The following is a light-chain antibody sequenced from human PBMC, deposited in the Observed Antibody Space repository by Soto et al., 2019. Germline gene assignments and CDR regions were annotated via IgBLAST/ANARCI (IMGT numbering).Light chain of an antibody. Sequence: DIQMTQSPSTLSPSVGDTVTIACRASQTIRGRLAWYQQRPGQAPNLLIFDASTMASGVPSRFSGSGSGTTFTLTISSLQSDDFATYYCLQYNGYYRTFGQGTKVDI. CDR2: DAS. CDR1: QTIRGR. J-gene: IGKJ1*01. V-gene: IGKV1-5*01. CDR3: LQYNGYYRT.